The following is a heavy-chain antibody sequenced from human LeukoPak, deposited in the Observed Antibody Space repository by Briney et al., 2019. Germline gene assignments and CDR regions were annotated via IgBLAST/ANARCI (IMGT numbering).Heavy chain of an antibody. J-gene: IGHJ3*02. V-gene: IGHV4-59*08. D-gene: IGHD6-19*01. CDR1: GGSISSYY. CDR3: ASTSHLAVAGSDAFDI. Sequence: PSETLSLTCTVSGGSISSYYWSWIRQPPGKGLEWIGYIYYSGSTNYNPSLKSRVTISVDTSKNQFSLKLSSVTAADTAVYYCASTSHLAVAGSDAFDIWGQGTMVTVSS. CDR2: IYYSGST.